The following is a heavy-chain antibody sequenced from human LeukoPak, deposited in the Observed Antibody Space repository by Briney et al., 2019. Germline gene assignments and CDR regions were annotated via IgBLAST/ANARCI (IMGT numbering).Heavy chain of an antibody. CDR1: GYTFTDYY. CDR2: INPNSGGT. V-gene: IGHV1-2*02. D-gene: IGHD6-19*01. CDR3: ARGGTVAAYYYYYGMDV. J-gene: IGHJ6*02. Sequence: ASVKVSCKASGYTFTDYYVHWVRQAPGQGLEWMGWINPNSGGTSYPQKFQGRVTMTRDTSISTAYMELSRLRSDDTAVYYCARGGTVAAYYYYYGMDVWGQGTTVTVSS.